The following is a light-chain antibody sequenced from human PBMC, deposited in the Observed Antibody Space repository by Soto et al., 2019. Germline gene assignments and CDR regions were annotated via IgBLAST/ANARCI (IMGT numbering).Light chain of an antibody. J-gene: IGLJ1*01. CDR2: DVT. CDR1: SSDIGSYNY. CDR3: SSPRSSSFYV. V-gene: IGLV2-14*03. Sequence: QSALTQPASVSGSPGQSITLSCTGTSSDIGSYNYVSWYQQHPGQAPKLMIYDVTNRPSGVSNRFSGSKSGNTASLTISGLQAEDEADYYCSSPRSSSFYVFGTGTKLTVL.